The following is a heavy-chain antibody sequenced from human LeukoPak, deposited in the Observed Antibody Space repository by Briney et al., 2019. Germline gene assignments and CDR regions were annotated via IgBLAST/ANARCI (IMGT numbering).Heavy chain of an antibody. CDR2: ISNSSSII. Sequence: GGSLRLSCAASGFSFSSYSMNWVRQAPGKGLEWISYISNSSSIIYYGGSVKGRFTISRDNAKNSLYLQMNSLRAEDTAVYYCASPNVAVAGTVYYGMDVWGQGTTVTVSS. CDR1: GFSFSSYS. D-gene: IGHD6-13*01. V-gene: IGHV3-48*04. J-gene: IGHJ6*02. CDR3: ASPNVAVAGTVYYGMDV.